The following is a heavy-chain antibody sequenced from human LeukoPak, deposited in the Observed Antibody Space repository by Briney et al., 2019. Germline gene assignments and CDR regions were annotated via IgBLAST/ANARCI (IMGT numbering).Heavy chain of an antibody. CDR3: ARSTFSSNWNL. J-gene: IGHJ4*02. D-gene: IGHD6-13*01. CDR1: GVPISSRSYY. CDR2: IYYSGST. Sequence: SETLSLTCSVSGVPISSRSYYWGWIRQPPGKGLEWIGSIYYSGSTYYNPSLKSRVTISVDTSKNQFSLKLTSVTAADTAVYYCARSTFSSNWNLWGQGTLVTVSS. V-gene: IGHV4-39*07.